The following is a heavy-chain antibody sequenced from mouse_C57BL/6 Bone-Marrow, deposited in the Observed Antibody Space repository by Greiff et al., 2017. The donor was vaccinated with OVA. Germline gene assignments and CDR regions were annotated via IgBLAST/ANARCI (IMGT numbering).Heavy chain of an antibody. V-gene: IGHV1-50*01. Sequence: QVQLQQPGAELVKPGASVKLSCKASGYTFTSYWMQWVKQRPGQGLEWIGEIDPSASYTTYNQKFKGQATLTVDTSSSTAYMQLSSLTSEDSAVYYCARDYGSRDYAMDYWGQGTSVTVSS. CDR3: ARDYGSRDYAMDY. J-gene: IGHJ4*01. D-gene: IGHD1-1*01. CDR1: GYTFTSYW. CDR2: IDPSASYT.